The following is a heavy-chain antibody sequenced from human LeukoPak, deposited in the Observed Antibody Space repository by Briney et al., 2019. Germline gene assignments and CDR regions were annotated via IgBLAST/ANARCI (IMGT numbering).Heavy chain of an antibody. CDR1: TFTFSSYG. J-gene: IGHJ4*02. CDR2: IQYDGNKR. D-gene: IGHD6-19*01. Sequence: GGSLRLSCAASTFTFSSYGMHWVHQAPGKGLEWVAFIQYDGNKRYYADSVKGRFTISRDNSKNTLYLQMNSLRPEDTALYYCANTMYSSAWSPFDYWGRGTLVTVSS. CDR3: ANTMYSSAWSPFDY. V-gene: IGHV3-30*02.